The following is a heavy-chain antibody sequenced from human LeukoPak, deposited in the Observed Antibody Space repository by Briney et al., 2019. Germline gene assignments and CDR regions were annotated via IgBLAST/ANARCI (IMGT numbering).Heavy chain of an antibody. CDR1: GFTFTSYS. CDR2: INDNGGST. D-gene: IGHD6-19*01. J-gene: IGHJ5*01. Sequence: GGSLRLSCSASGFTFTSYSMHWVRQAPGKGLEYVSAINDNGGSTYYGDSVKGRFTISRDNSKNTLYPQMSSLRGDDTAIYYCVSRTSSGWYDFWGQGTLVIVSS. V-gene: IGHV3-64D*09. CDR3: VSRTSSGWYDF.